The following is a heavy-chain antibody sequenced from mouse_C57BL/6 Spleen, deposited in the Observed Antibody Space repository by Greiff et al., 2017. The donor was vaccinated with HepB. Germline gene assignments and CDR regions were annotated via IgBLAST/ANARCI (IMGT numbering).Heavy chain of an antibody. Sequence: VQLKESGPELVKPGASVKISCKASGYAFSSSWMNWVKQRPGKGLEWIGRIYPGDGDTNYNGKFKGKATLTADKSSSTAYMQLSSLTSEDSAVYFCARTDGYDGVNFYYCGQGTTLTVSS. J-gene: IGHJ2*01. D-gene: IGHD2-2*01. CDR1: GYAFSSSW. V-gene: IGHV1-82*01. CDR3: ARTDGYDGVNFYY. CDR2: IYPGDGDT.